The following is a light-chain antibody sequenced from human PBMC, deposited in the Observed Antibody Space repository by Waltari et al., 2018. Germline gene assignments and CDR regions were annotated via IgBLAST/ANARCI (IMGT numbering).Light chain of an antibody. V-gene: IGKV2-30*01. CDR3: MQGTHWPRT. Sequence: DVVMTQSPLSLPVTLGQPASISCRSSQSLVASEGNTYLSWFQQRPGQSPRRLIYKVSNRDSGIPDRFSGSGSGTDFTLKISRVEAEDVGVYYCMQGTHWPRTFGQGTKVEIK. CDR1: QSLVASEGNTY. J-gene: IGKJ1*01. CDR2: KVS.